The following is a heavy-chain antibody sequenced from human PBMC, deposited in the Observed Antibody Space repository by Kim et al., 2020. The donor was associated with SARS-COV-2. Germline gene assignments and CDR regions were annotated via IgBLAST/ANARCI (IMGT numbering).Heavy chain of an antibody. CDR2: T. Sequence: TKYAGRVQGRVTMTRETSISTVYMELSRLKSDDTAVYYCARGANTLSAFDLWGQGTMVTVSS. CDR3: ARGANTLSAFDL. J-gene: IGHJ3*01. V-gene: IGHV1-2*02.